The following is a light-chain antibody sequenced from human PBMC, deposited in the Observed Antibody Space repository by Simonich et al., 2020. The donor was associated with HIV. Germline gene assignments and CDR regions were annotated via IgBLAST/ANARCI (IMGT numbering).Light chain of an antibody. CDR2: LGS. V-gene: IGKV2-28*01. CDR1: QSLLHSNGYNY. J-gene: IGKJ3*01. CDR3: MQALQTPFT. Sequence: DIVMTQSPLPLPVTPGEPASISCRTSQSLLHSNGYNYLDWYLQKPGQSPQLLIYLGSNRASGVPDRFSGSGSGTDFTLKISRMEAEDVGVYYCMQALQTPFTFGPGTKVDIK.